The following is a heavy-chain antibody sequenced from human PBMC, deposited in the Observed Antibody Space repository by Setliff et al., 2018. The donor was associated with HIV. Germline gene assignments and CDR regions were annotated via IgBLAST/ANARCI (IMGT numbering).Heavy chain of an antibody. CDR1: GDSMSTYY. CDR3: ARDEGRATGSWWDQSASWYLDY. Sequence: PSETLSLTCSLSGDSMSTYYWSWIRQTAGKGLEWIGRIHNSGNTNYNPSLRSRVTLSVDTSENQFSLTVNSVTAADTAMYFCARDEGRATGSWWDQSASWYLDYWGHGILVTVSS. J-gene: IGHJ4*01. CDR2: IHNSGNT. V-gene: IGHV4-4*07. D-gene: IGHD6-13*01.